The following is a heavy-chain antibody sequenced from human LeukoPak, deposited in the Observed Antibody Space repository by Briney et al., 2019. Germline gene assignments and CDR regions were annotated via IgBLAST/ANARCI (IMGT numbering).Heavy chain of an antibody. Sequence: PGGSLRLSCAASGFTFSSYGMHWVRQAPDKGLEWVAFIRYDGGNKYYADSMKGRFTISRDNSKNTLYLQINSLRAEDTAVCYCAKDSRRYSNGWHFDYWGQGILVTVSS. D-gene: IGHD6-19*01. CDR1: GFTFSSYG. CDR3: AKDSRRYSNGWHFDY. J-gene: IGHJ4*02. V-gene: IGHV3-30*02. CDR2: IRYDGGNK.